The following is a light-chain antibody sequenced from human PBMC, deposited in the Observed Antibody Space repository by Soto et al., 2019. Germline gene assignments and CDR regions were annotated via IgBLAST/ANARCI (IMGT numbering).Light chain of an antibody. J-gene: IGLJ2*01. CDR3: SSYTISSTLV. Sequence: QSALTQPASASGSPGQSITISCTGTSSDVGGYNYVSWYQQHPGKAPKLMIYDVSNRPSGVSNRFSGSKSGNTASLTISGLQAEDEADYYCSSYTISSTLVFGGGTQLTVL. V-gene: IGLV2-14*01. CDR2: DVS. CDR1: SSDVGGYNY.